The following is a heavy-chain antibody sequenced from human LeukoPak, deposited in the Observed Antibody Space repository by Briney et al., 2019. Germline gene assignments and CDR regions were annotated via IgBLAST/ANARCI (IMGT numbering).Heavy chain of an antibody. V-gene: IGHV3-48*01. CDR1: GFTFSSYS. Sequence: PGGSLRLSCAASGFTFSSYSMNWVRQAPGKGLEWVSYISSSSSTIYYADSVKGRFTISRDNAKNSLYLQMDNLRTEDTGVYYCTRDEYGSGSNFFDYWGQGTLVTVST. J-gene: IGHJ4*02. D-gene: IGHD2-15*01. CDR2: ISSSSSTI. CDR3: TRDEYGSGSNFFDY.